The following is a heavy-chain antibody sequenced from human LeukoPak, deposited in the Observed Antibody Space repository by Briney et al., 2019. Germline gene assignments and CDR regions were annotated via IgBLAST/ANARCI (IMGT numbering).Heavy chain of an antibody. CDR3: ARGKYYGSELREFDY. CDR2: IIPIFGTA. CDR1: GYTFTSYY. J-gene: IGHJ4*02. Sequence: EASVKVSCKASGYTFTSYYMHWVRQAPGQGLEWMGRIIPIFGTANYAQKFQGRVTITTDESTSTAYMELSSLRSEDTAVYYCARGKYYGSELREFDYWGQGTLVTVSS. D-gene: IGHD3-10*01. V-gene: IGHV1-69*05.